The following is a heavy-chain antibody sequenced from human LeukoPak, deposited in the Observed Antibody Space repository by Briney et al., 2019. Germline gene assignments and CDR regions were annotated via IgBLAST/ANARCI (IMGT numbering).Heavy chain of an antibody. D-gene: IGHD2-8*01. Sequence: GGSLRLSCAASGFTFSDHYMDWVRQAPGRGLEWVGRTRNRINGYTTEYAASVRGRFTVSRDDSKNSLYLQMNSLKIEDTAVYFCVRGVYCTSSYCPDAFTRWVQGTMVTVSS. CDR1: GFTFSDHY. J-gene: IGHJ3*01. CDR3: VRGVYCTSSYCPDAFTR. CDR2: TRNRINGYTT. V-gene: IGHV3-72*01.